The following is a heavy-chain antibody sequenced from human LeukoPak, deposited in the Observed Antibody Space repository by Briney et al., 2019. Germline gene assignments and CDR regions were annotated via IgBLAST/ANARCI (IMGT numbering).Heavy chain of an antibody. Sequence: PGGSLRLSCAASGFTFSSYAMSWVRQAPGKGLEWVSLISGSGGSTYYADSVKGRFTISRDNSKNTLYLQMNSLRAEDTAVYYCAKEGGITMVRGVISEYFQHWGQGTLVTVSS. J-gene: IGHJ1*01. V-gene: IGHV3-23*01. CDR2: ISGSGGST. CDR1: GFTFSSYA. CDR3: AKEGGITMVRGVISEYFQH. D-gene: IGHD3-10*01.